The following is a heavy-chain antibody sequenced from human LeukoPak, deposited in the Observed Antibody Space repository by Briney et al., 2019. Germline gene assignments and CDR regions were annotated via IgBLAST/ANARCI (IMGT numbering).Heavy chain of an antibody. CDR1: GFTFDNYA. D-gene: IGHD6-19*01. CDR3: AKGGGAGRRAALSFDY. Sequence: GGSLRLACAASGFTFDNYAMHWDRQAPGKGLEWVSGISWNSGSIGYAASVKGRFTISRDNAKNSLYLQMNSLRAEDTALYYCAKGGGAGRRAALSFDYWGQGTLVTVSS. V-gene: IGHV3-9*01. CDR2: ISWNSGSI. J-gene: IGHJ4*02.